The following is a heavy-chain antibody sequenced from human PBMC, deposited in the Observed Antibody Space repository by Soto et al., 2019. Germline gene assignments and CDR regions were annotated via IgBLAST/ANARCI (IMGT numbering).Heavy chain of an antibody. CDR1: GFTFSSYG. V-gene: IGHV3-30*02. CDR2: IWYDGSNK. Sequence: GGSLRLSCAASGFTFSSYGMHWVRQAPGKGLEWVAVIWYDGSNKYYADSVKGRFTISRDNAKNSLYLQMNSLRAEDTALYYCAKDRLDYDILTGYYIGPGYAFDIWGQGTMVTVSS. D-gene: IGHD3-9*01. CDR3: AKDRLDYDILTGYYIGPGYAFDI. J-gene: IGHJ3*02.